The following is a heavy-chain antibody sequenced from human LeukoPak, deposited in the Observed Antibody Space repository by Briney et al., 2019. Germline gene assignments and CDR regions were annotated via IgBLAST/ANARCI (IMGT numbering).Heavy chain of an antibody. CDR3: ARVDCSSTSCSNDY. CDR2: ISSSGNTI. J-gene: IGHJ4*02. V-gene: IGHV3-48*03. CDR1: EFTFTSYE. Sequence: GGSLRLSCAASEFTFTSYELNWVRQAPGKGLEWVSYISSSGNTISYADSVKGRFTISRDNAKNSLYLQVISLRAEDTAVYYCARVDCSSTSCSNDYWGQGTLVTVSS. D-gene: IGHD2-2*01.